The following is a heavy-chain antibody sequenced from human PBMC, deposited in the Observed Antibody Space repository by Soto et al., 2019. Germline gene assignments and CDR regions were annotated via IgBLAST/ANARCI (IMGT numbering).Heavy chain of an antibody. CDR1: GFSLSGYT. V-gene: IGHV3-21*01. D-gene: IGHD4-17*01. CDR2: ISTTSSYI. Sequence: GGSLRLSCAASGFSLSGYTMNWVRQAPGKGLEWVSLISTTSSYIHYADSVKGRFTISRDNAKNSLYLQMNSLRAEDTAVYYCARETPLDPDYGDNPFSDYWGQGTLVTVSS. J-gene: IGHJ4*02. CDR3: ARETPLDPDYGDNPFSDY.